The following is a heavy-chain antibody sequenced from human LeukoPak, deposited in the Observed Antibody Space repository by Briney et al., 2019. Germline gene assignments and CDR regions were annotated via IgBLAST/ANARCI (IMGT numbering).Heavy chain of an antibody. CDR3: ARVEEVRGGITSFDY. V-gene: IGHV1-18*01. CDR1: GYTFTRYA. J-gene: IGHJ4*02. Sequence: GASVTVSCKASGYTFTRYAISWVRQAPGQGLEWMGWISVYNGNTNYAQKLQGRVTVTTDTSTSTAYMELRSLTSDDTAVYYCARVEEVRGGITSFDYWGQGTLVTVSS. D-gene: IGHD3-10*01. CDR2: ISVYNGNT.